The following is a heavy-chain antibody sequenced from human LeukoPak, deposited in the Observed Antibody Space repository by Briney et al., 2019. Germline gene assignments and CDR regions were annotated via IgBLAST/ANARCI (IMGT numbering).Heavy chain of an antibody. J-gene: IGHJ5*02. CDR2: IIPIFGTA. CDR3: ARDRGYCSGGSCLLIVFGWFDP. D-gene: IGHD2-15*01. V-gene: IGHV1-69*05. CDR1: GGTFISYA. Sequence: ASVKVSCKASGGTFISYAISWVRQAPGQGLEWMGRIIPIFGTANYAQKFQGRVTITTDESTRTAYMELSSLRSEDTAVYYCARDRGYCSGGSCLLIVFGWFDPWGQGTLVTVSS.